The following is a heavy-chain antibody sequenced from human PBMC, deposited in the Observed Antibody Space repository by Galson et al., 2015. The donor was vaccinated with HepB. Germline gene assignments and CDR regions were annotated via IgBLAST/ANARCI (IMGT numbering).Heavy chain of an antibody. V-gene: IGHV3-33*01. Sequence: SLRLSCAASGFTFSSYGMHWVRQAPGKGLEWVAVIWYDGSNKYYADSVKGRFTISRDNSKNTLYLQMNSLRAEDTAVYYCARIFWTGIDAFDIWGQGTMVTVSS. CDR1: GFTFSSYG. J-gene: IGHJ3*02. CDR2: IWYDGSNK. CDR3: ARIFWTGIDAFDI. D-gene: IGHD3-10*01.